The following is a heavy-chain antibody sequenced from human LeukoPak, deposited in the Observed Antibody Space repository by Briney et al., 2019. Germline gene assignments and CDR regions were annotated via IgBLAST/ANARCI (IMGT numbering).Heavy chain of an antibody. V-gene: IGHV4-61*01. CDR1: GGSISSNNY. CDR2: IYYSGST. Sequence: SENLSLNCAVSGGSISSNNYWSWIPQPPGKGLEWIGYIYYSGSTKYNTSLKSRVTISVDTSKYQFSLKLSSVTAADTAVYYCARDTFSHHYYGSGSYDYGMDVWGQGTTVTVSS. CDR3: ARDTFSHHYYGSGSYDYGMDV. D-gene: IGHD3-10*01. J-gene: IGHJ6*02.